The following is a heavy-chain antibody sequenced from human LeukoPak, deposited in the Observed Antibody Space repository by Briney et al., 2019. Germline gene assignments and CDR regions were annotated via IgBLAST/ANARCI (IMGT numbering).Heavy chain of an antibody. Sequence: PSETLSLTCTVSGGSINSSTYFWGWLRQPPGQGLEWIASVFYNGTTYYDPSLKSRVTIPVDTSKNQFSLNLTSVTAADTAMYYCARLTRRGSGSKSYYSYWGQGTLVTVSS. V-gene: IGHV4-39*01. D-gene: IGHD3-10*01. CDR2: VFYNGTT. CDR1: GGSINSSTYF. J-gene: IGHJ4*02. CDR3: ARLTRRGSGSKSYYSY.